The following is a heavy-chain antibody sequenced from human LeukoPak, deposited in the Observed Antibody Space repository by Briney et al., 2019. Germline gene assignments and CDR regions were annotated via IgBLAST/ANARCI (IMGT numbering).Heavy chain of an antibody. V-gene: IGHV3-74*01. CDR2: INSDGSTI. Sequence: GGSLRLSCAASGFTFSSYWMHWVRQAPGKGLVWVSHINSDGSTISYADSVKGRFTISRDNDKGTLDLQMNSLRVEDTAVYYCARAGYTTTWASHWFDPWGQGALVTASS. CDR3: ARAGYTTTWASHWFDP. CDR1: GFTFSSYW. D-gene: IGHD3-16*02. J-gene: IGHJ5*02.